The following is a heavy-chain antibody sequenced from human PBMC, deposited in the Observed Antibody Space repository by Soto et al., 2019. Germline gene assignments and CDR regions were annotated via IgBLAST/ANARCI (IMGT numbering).Heavy chain of an antibody. J-gene: IGHJ4*02. CDR2: VNPIVSMS. Sequence: QVQLVQSGAEVKRPGSSVKVSCKASGDTFNFYSINWVRQAPGLGLEWMGRVNPIVSMSNYAQKFQGRVTMTADKATVTAYMEPSSLRSEDTAIFYCASSYGSGDLAFDSWGQGALVTVSS. CDR3: ASSYGSGDLAFDS. D-gene: IGHD3-10*01. V-gene: IGHV1-69*02. CDR1: GDTFNFYS.